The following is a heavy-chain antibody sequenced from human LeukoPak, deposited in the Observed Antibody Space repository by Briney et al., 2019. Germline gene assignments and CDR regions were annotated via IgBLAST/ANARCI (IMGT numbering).Heavy chain of an antibody. V-gene: IGHV1-8*01. Sequence: AASVTVSCKASGYTFTSYDINWVRQAAGQGLEWMGWMNPNRGNTVYAQKLQGRVTMTRNTSISTAYMELSSLRSEDTAVYYCARGLRGYSYGRTPGWIGYWGQGTLVTVSS. CDR3: ARGLRGYSYGRTPGWIGY. J-gene: IGHJ4*02. D-gene: IGHD5-18*01. CDR1: GYTFTSYD. CDR2: MNPNRGNT.